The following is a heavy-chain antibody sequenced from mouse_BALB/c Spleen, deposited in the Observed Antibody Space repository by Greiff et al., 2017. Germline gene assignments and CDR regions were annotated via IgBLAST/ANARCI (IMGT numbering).Heavy chain of an antibody. V-gene: IGHV7-1*02. Sequence: EVQGVESGGGLVQPGGSLRLSCATSGFTFSDFYMEWVRQPPGKRLEWIAAIRNKANDYTTEYSASVKGRFIVTRDTSQSILYLQMNALRADDNAVYYCGGEGYGNYHGDLSYWGQGTRVTVSA. CDR1: GFTFSDFY. CDR2: IRNKANDYTT. CDR3: GGEGYGNYHGDLSY. J-gene: IGHJ3*01. D-gene: IGHD2-1*01.